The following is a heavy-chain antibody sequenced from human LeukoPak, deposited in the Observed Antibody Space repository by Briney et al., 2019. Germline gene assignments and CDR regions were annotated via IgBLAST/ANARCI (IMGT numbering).Heavy chain of an antibody. Sequence: GESLKISCKGSGYSFTSYWIGWVRQMPGKGLGWMGIIYPGDSDTRYSPSFRGQVTISADKSISTAYLQWSSLKASDTAMYYCARFADFWSGYTGYYYYMDVWGKGTTVTVSS. J-gene: IGHJ6*03. CDR3: ARFADFWSGYTGYYYYMDV. CDR2: IYPGDSDT. CDR1: GYSFTSYW. V-gene: IGHV5-51*01. D-gene: IGHD3-3*01.